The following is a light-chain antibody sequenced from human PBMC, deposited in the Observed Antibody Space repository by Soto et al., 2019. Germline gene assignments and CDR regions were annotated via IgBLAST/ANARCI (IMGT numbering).Light chain of an antibody. V-gene: IGLV2-14*01. CDR1: SSDVGGYNY. J-gene: IGLJ2*01. Sequence: QSVLTQPASVSGSPGQSITISCTGTSSDVGGYNYVSWYQQHPGKAPKLMIYDVSNRPSGVSNRFSGSKSGNTASLTISGLQAEDEADYYCSSYTSSSTPVLFGGGTSSPS. CDR2: DVS. CDR3: SSYTSSSTPVL.